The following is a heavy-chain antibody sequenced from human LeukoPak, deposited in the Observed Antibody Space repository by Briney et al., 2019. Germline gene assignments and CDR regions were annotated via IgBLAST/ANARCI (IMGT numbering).Heavy chain of an antibody. Sequence: ASVKVSCKASGGTSSSYAISWVRQAPGQGPEWMGGIIPMYGTSNYAQKFQGRVTITTDDSTSTAFMELSGLRSEDTAVYYCARGRSSSGRTPTYFDYWGQGSLVTVSS. J-gene: IGHJ4*02. CDR3: ARGRSSSGRTPTYFDY. CDR2: IIPMYGTS. V-gene: IGHV1-69*05. D-gene: IGHD6-19*01. CDR1: GGTSSSYA.